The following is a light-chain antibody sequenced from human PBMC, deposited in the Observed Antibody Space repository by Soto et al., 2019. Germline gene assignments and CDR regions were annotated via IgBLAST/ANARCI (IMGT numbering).Light chain of an antibody. Sequence: DIQMTQSPSSLSASVGDRVTISCRASQSISTYLNWYQQKPGKTPKLLIYSASGVQSGVPPRFNGSGSGTDFILTISRLRPDHIETYYCQPTYRAPSWTFGQGTKVEI. CDR1: QSISTY. V-gene: IGKV1-39*01. CDR3: QPTYRAPSWT. CDR2: SAS. J-gene: IGKJ1*01.